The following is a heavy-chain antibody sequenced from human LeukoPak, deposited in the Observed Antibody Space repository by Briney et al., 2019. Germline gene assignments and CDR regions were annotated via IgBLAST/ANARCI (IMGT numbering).Heavy chain of an antibody. J-gene: IGHJ6*02. D-gene: IGHD2-2*01. CDR2: ISGSGGST. V-gene: IGHV3-23*01. CDR1: GFTFSTFA. Sequence: GGSLRLPCAASGFTFSTFAMSWVRQAPGKGLEWVSAISGSGGSTHYADSVKGRFTISRDNAKNSLYLQMNSLRAEDTAVYYCARDVNIVVVPAAPPVYYGMDVWGQGTTVTVSS. CDR3: ARDVNIVVVPAAPPVYYGMDV.